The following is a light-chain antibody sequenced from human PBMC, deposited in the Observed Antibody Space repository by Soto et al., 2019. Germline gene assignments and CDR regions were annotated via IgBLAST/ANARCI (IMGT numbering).Light chain of an antibody. CDR3: QQYGSSLYT. V-gene: IGKV3-20*01. CDR2: GAS. J-gene: IGKJ2*01. CDR1: QSVSSNY. Sequence: IVLTQSPGTLSLSTGERATLSCRASQSVSSNYLAWYQQKPGQAPRLLISGASSRAPGIPDRFSGSGSGTDLTLTIRRLEPEDFAVYYCQQYGSSLYTFGQGTKLEIK.